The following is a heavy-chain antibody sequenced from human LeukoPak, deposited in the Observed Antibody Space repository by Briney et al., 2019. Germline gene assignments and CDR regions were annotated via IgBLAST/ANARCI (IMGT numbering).Heavy chain of an antibody. J-gene: IGHJ3*01. D-gene: IGHD3-10*01. V-gene: IGHV1-46*01. Sequence: GASVKVSCKASGYTFTSYAMNWVRQAPGQGLEWMGIINPSGGSTSYAQKFQGRVTMTRDMSTSTVYMELSSLRSEDTAVYYCARNSVHDAFDVWGQGTMVTVSS. CDR3: ARNSVHDAFDV. CDR2: INPSGGST. CDR1: GYTFTSYA.